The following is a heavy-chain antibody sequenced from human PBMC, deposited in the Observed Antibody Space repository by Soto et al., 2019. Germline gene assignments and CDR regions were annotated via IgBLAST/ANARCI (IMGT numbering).Heavy chain of an antibody. J-gene: IGHJ4*02. CDR1: GYSFSNFW. V-gene: IGHV5-51*01. CDR3: ARHDSNGDFDF. CDR2: IYPGDSDT. Sequence: PGESLKISCKGSGYSFSNFWIGWVRQMPGKGLEWMGIIYPGDSDTRYSPSLKGQVTMSADNSISTAYLQWSSLKASDSAMYYCARHDSNGDFDFWGQGTQVTVSS. D-gene: IGHD2-8*01.